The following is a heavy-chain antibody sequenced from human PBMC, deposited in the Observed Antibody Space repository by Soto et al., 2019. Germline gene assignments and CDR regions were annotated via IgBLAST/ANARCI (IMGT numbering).Heavy chain of an antibody. V-gene: IGHV3-53*01. CDR3: AREETAWPLAYGLDV. CDR1: GFKFSDYA. CDR2: IYSGGST. Sequence: GGSLRLSCTASGFKFSDYAITWVRQAPGEGLEWVSVIYSGGSTYYADSVKGRFTISRDNSKNTLYLQMNSLRAEYTAVYYCAREETAWPLAYGLDVWGQGTTVTVSS. D-gene: IGHD2-21*02. J-gene: IGHJ6*02.